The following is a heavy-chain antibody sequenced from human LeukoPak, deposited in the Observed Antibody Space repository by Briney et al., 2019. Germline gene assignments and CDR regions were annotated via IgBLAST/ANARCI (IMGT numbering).Heavy chain of an antibody. CDR2: INHSGST. V-gene: IGHV4-34*01. CDR3: ARRYYYDSSGYWYYFDY. CDR1: GGSFSGYY. Sequence: SETLSLTCAVYGGSFSGYYWSWIRQPPGKGLEWIGEINHSGSTNYNPSLKSRVTISADTSKNQFSLKLSSVTAADTAVYYCARRYYYDSSGYWYYFDYWGQGTLVTVSS. D-gene: IGHD3-22*01. J-gene: IGHJ4*02.